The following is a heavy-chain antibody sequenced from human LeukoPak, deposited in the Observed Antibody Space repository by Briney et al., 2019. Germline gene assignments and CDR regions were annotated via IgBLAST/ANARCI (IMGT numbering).Heavy chain of an antibody. J-gene: IGHJ4*02. CDR1: GLPIGDFA. V-gene: IGHV3-43*02. Sequence: GGSLRLSCVASGLPIGDFAMHWVRQAPGQGLEWVSLISGDGVSTFFADSVKGRFSISRDNSKNSLFLEMSSLRTEDTAMYYCARESGKFDYWGQGTLVAISS. CDR2: ISGDGVST. CDR3: ARESGKFDY.